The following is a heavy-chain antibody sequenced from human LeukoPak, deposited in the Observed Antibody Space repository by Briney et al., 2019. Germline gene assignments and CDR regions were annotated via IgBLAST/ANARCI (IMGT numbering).Heavy chain of an antibody. CDR1: GFTVSSNY. V-gene: IGHV3-66*02. CDR2: IYSGGST. CDR3: ARARGYGDSYYFDY. D-gene: IGHD4-17*01. Sequence: QPGGSLRLSCAASGFTVSSNYMSWVRQAPGKGLEGVSVIYSGGSTYYADSVKGRFTISRDNSKNTLYLQMNSLRAEDTAVYYCARARGYGDSYYFDYWGQGTLVTVSS. J-gene: IGHJ4*02.